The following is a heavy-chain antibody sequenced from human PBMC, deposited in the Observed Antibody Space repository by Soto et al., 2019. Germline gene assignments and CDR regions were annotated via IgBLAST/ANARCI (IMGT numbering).Heavy chain of an antibody. J-gene: IGHJ4*02. Sequence: GESVKMSCKGSGYKFIDYWIGWVRQVPGKGLEWMGSIYPGDFDIKYGPSFQGQVTISADKSITTVYLQRSSLKAPDTRIYYRARAFGGDYYDPRSWYSAYWRQGTQVTVSS. CDR1: GYKFIDYW. CDR2: IYPGDFDI. D-gene: IGHD3-16*01. CDR3: ARAFGGDYYDPRSWYSAY. V-gene: IGHV5-51*01.